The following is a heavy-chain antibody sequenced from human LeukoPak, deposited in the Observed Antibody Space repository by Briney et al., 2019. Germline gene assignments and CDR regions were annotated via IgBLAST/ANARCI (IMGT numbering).Heavy chain of an antibody. V-gene: IGHV3-21*04. CDR2: ISSSSSYI. J-gene: IGHJ4*02. D-gene: IGHD6-13*01. Sequence: GGSLRLSCAASGFTFSSYSMNWVRQAPGKGLEWVSSISSSSSYIYYADSVKGRFTISRDNAKNSLYLQMNSLRAEDTALYYCAKDSIAAAVYPYYFDYWGQGTLVTVSS. CDR1: GFTFSSYS. CDR3: AKDSIAAAVYPYYFDY.